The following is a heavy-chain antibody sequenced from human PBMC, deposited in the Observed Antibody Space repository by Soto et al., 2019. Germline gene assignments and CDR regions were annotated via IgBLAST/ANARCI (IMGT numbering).Heavy chain of an antibody. Sequence: GGSLRLSCAASGFTFDDYTMHWVRQAPGKGLEWVSLISWDGGSTYYADSVKGRFTISRDNSKNSLYLQMNSLRTEDTALYYCAKDIAYDLWSVHPRPYVMDVWGQGTTVIVSS. CDR3: AKDIAYDLWSVHPRPYVMDV. D-gene: IGHD3-3*01. V-gene: IGHV3-43*01. CDR2: ISWDGGST. J-gene: IGHJ6*02. CDR1: GFTFDDYT.